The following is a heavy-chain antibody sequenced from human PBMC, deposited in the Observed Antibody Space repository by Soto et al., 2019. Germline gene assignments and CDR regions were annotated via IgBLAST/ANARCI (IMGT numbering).Heavy chain of an antibody. J-gene: IGHJ3*02. Sequence: SVKVSCKASGYTFTSYAMHWVRQAPGQGLERMGGIIPVFGAANHAQKLQDRVTISADESTRTVNMELSSLRSEDTDMYYCDGGADRKILGLMFDALEIWGQGTLVTVSS. D-gene: IGHD2-15*01. CDR1: GYTFTSYA. CDR2: IIPVFGAA. V-gene: IGHV1-69*13. CDR3: DGGADRKILGLMFDALEI.